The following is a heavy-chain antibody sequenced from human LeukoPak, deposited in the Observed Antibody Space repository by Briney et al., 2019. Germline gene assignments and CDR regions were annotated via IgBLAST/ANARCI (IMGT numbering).Heavy chain of an antibody. CDR1: GFTFSDNG. Sequence: GGSLRLSCEATGFTFSDNGIHWIRQAPGEGLEWVAAVSNDGINKYYADSVKVRFTISRDNSKNTMDLQMTSLRPEDTTVYYCAKDLGRGSSFYNYYYGMDVWGQGTTVTVSS. CDR3: AKDLGRGSSFYNYYYGMDV. V-gene: IGHV3-30*18. J-gene: IGHJ6*02. D-gene: IGHD2-15*01. CDR2: VSNDGINK.